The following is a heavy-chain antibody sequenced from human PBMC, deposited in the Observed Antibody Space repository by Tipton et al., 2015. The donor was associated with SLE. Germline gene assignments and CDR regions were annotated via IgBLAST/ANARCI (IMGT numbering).Heavy chain of an antibody. D-gene: IGHD6-13*01. CDR2: IYYSGGT. J-gene: IGHJ5*02. Sequence: TLSLTCTVSGGSISSTTYSWAWIRQPPGKGLEWIGTIYYSGGTYYNPSLKSRVTVSIDTSKNQFSLKLSSVTAADTAVYYSARLDSSSWYDWFDPGGQGNLVTVSS. CDR1: GGSISSTTYS. CDR3: ARLDSSSWYDWFDP. V-gene: IGHV4-39*01.